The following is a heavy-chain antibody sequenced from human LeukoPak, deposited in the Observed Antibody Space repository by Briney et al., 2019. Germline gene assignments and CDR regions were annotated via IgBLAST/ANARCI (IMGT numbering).Heavy chain of an antibody. V-gene: IGHV3-30*18. CDR1: GFTFSSYG. CDR2: ISYDGSNK. D-gene: IGHD6-19*01. J-gene: IGHJ4*02. CDR3: ANLAVADY. Sequence: GGSLRLSCAASGFTFSSYGMHWVRQAPGKGLEWVAVISYDGSNKYYADSVKGRFTIPRDNSKNTLYLQMNSLRAEDTAVYYCANLAVADYWGQGTLVTVSS.